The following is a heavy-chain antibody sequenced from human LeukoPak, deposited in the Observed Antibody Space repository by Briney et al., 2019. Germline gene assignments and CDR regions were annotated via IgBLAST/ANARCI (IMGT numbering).Heavy chain of an antibody. Sequence: GGSLRLSCAASGFTFSNAWINWVRQAPGKGLEWVGRIKSKTDGGTTDYAAPVKGRFIISRDDSKTTLYLQMNSLKTEDTAVYYCTTEPPTVTTIYYYGMDVWGQGTTVTVSS. CDR2: IKSKTDGGTT. D-gene: IGHD4-11*01. CDR1: GFTFSNAW. CDR3: TTEPPTVTTIYYYGMDV. J-gene: IGHJ6*02. V-gene: IGHV3-15*07.